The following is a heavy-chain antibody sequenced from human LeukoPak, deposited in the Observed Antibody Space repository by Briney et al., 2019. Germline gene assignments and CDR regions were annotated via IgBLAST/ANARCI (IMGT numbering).Heavy chain of an antibody. CDR2: IRSKAYGGTT. CDR1: GFTFGDYV. J-gene: IGHJ4*02. CDR3: TRNNGGYYGYDY. V-gene: IGHV3-49*03. Sequence: PGRSLRLSCTASGFTFGDYVMSWFRQAPGKGLEWIGFIRSKAYGGTTEYAASVKGRFTISRDDSKSIAYLQVKSLKTEDTAVYYCTRNNGGYYGYDYWGQGTLVTVSS. D-gene: IGHD4-17*01.